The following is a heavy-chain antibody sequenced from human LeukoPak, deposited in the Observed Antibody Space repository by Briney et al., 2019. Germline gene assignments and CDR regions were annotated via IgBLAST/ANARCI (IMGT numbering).Heavy chain of an antibody. CDR2: ISSSSSYI. CDR1: GFTFSSYS. CDR3: ASNIVPDAFDI. V-gene: IGHV3-21*01. Sequence: GGSLRLSCAASGFTFSSYSMNWVRQAPGKGLEWVSSISSSSSYIYYADSVKGRFTISRDNAKNSLYLRMNSLRAEDTAVYYCASNIVPDAFDIWGQGTMVTVSS. J-gene: IGHJ3*02. D-gene: IGHD5-12*01.